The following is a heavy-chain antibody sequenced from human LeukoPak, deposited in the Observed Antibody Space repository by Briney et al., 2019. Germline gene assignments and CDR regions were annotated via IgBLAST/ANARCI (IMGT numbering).Heavy chain of an antibody. V-gene: IGHV3-33*01. CDR1: GFTFSSYG. CDR2: IWYDGSNK. Sequence: GGSLRLSCAASGFTFSSYGVHWVRQAPGKGLDWVAVIWYDGSNKHYADSVKGRFTISRDNSKNTLYLQMNSLRAEDTAVYYCARDILTDYGTNRFDYWGPGTLVTVSS. J-gene: IGHJ4*02. D-gene: IGHD4/OR15-4a*01. CDR3: ARDILTDYGTNRFDY.